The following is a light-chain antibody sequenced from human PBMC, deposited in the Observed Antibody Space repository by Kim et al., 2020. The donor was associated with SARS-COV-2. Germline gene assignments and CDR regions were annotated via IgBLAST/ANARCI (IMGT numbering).Light chain of an antibody. J-gene: IGKJ4*01. CDR1: QNVNNN. CDR3: QQYNNWPRT. Sequence: EIAMTQSPATLSVSPGERVTLSCRASQNVNNNLVWYQQKPGQAPRLLIYGASARATGIPDRFSGRGSGTEFTLTIRSLQPEDFAIYYCQQYNNWPRTFGGGTKVDIK. CDR2: GAS. V-gene: IGKV3-15*01.